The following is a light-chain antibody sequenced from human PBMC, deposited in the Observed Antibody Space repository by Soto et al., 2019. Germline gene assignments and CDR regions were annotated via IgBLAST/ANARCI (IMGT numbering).Light chain of an antibody. CDR3: QQYNNWPLT. CDR1: QSICSY. CDR2: AAS. V-gene: IGKV1-39*01. J-gene: IGKJ1*01. Sequence: DIQMTQSPSSLSASVGDRVTSTCRASQSICSYLNWYQKKPGKAPKLLIYAASSLQSGVPSRFSGSGSGTEFTLTISSLQSEDFAVYYCQQYNNWPLTFGQGTKVDIK.